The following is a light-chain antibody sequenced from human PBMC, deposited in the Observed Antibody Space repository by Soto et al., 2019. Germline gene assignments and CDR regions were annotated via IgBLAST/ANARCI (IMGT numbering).Light chain of an antibody. CDR2: EGS. CDR1: SSDVGSYNL. Sequence: QSALTQPASVSGSPGQSITISCTGTSSDVGSYNLVSWYQQHPGKAPKLMIYEGSKRPSGVSNRFSGSKSGNTASLTISGLQAEDEADYYCCSYACSSTLVFGGGTKLPVL. V-gene: IGLV2-23*01. J-gene: IGLJ2*01. CDR3: CSYACSSTLV.